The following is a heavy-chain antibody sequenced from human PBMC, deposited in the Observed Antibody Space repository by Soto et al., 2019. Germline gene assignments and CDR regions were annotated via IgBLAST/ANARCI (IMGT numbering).Heavy chain of an antibody. V-gene: IGHV1-3*01. CDR1: GYTFTSYA. D-gene: IGHD6-13*01. CDR2: INAGNGNT. CDR3: ARSVSYSSSWYYFDY. J-gene: IGHJ4*02. Sequence: QVQLVQSGAEVKKPGASVKVSCKASGYTFTSYAMHWVRQAPGQRLEWMGWINAGNGNTKYSQKFQGRVTITRDTSASRAYMELSSLRSEDTAVYYCARSVSYSSSWYYFDYWGQGTLVTVSS.